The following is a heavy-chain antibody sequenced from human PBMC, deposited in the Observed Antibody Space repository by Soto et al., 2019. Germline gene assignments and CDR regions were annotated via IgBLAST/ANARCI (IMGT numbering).Heavy chain of an antibody. Sequence: QVQLQESGPGLVKPSETLSLTCIVSGGSVRSGSYFWSWVRQPPGKGLEWMGYIYYRGSTNYSPSLKSRVTISVDTSKNQFSLKLNSVTAADTAVYYCARVPEGAAAPNWFDPWGQGTLVTVSS. CDR2: IYYRGST. CDR1: GGSVRSGSYF. V-gene: IGHV4-61*01. D-gene: IGHD6-13*01. CDR3: ARVPEGAAAPNWFDP. J-gene: IGHJ5*02.